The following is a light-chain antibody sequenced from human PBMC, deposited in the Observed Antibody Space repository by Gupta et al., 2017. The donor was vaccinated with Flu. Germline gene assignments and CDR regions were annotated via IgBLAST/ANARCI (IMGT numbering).Light chain of an antibody. CDR2: AVS. CDR3: QQRSSWPWT. J-gene: IGKJ1*01. Sequence: VLTQPPATLSVSPGERAILPCRASQSVGTYLAWYQQKPGQAPRLLIYAVSNRATGIPARFSGSGSGTDFTLTISSLEPEDSAVYYCQQRSSWPWTFGQGTKVEIK. V-gene: IGKV3-11*01. CDR1: QSVGTY.